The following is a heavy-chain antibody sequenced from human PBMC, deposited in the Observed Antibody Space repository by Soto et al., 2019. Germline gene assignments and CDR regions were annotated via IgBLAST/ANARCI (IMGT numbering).Heavy chain of an antibody. CDR2: IFHTGNT. Sequence: QVQLQESGPRLVKPSETLSLTCTVSGDSFSSYYWTWIRQPPGKRLEWVAYIFHTGNTNYNPSLKSRATISVDTSKNQFSLKLRSVTPADTAVYYCAALDGALDYWGPGTLVTVSS. D-gene: IGHD3-10*01. V-gene: IGHV4-59*01. J-gene: IGHJ4*02. CDR3: AALDGALDY. CDR1: GDSFSSYY.